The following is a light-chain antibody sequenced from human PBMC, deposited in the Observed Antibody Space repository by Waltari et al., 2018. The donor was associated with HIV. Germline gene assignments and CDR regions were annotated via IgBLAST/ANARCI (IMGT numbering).Light chain of an antibody. CDR1: QSVSSY. CDR3: QQRSNWPPYT. V-gene: IGKV3-11*01. Sequence: EIVLTQSPATLSLSPGERATLSCRASQSVSSYLAWYQQKHGQAPMLLIYDASKMATCLPARFSDSGSRTDFTLTITSLEPEDYAVYYWQQRSNWPPYTFGQGTKLEIK. J-gene: IGKJ2*01. CDR2: DAS.